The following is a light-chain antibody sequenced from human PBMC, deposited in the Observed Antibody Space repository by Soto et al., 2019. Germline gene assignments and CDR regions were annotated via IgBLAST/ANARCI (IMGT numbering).Light chain of an antibody. CDR2: WAS. Sequence: DIVMTQSPDSLAVSLGERVTINCKSSQSVLYSSNNKNYLAWYQQKPAQPPKLLIYWASTRESGVPDRFSGSESGTDFTLTISSLQAEDVAVYYCQQYYSTPRTFGQGTKVEIK. CDR3: QQYYSTPRT. V-gene: IGKV4-1*01. CDR1: QSVLYSSNNKNY. J-gene: IGKJ1*01.